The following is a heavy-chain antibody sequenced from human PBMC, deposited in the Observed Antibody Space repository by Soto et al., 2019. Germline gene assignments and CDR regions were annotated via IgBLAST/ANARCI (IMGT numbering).Heavy chain of an antibody. CDR3: ARDNRRYSSGWGGFDY. V-gene: IGHV3-53*01. D-gene: IGHD6-19*01. CDR1: GFTVSSNY. CDR2: IYSGGST. J-gene: IGHJ4*02. Sequence: EVQLVESGGGLIQPGGSLRLSCAASGFTVSSNYMSWVRQAPGKGLEWVSVIYSGGSTYYADSVKGRFTISRDNSKHTLYLQMNSLRAEDTAVYYCARDNRRYSSGWGGFDYWGQGTLVTVSS.